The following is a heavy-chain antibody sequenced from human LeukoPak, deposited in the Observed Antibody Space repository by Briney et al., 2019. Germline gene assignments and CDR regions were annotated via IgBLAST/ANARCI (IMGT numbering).Heavy chain of an antibody. CDR2: INHSGST. D-gene: IGHD5-18*01. J-gene: IGHJ4*02. Sequence: SETLSLTCAVYGGSFSGYYWSWIRQPPGKGLEWMGEINHSGSTNYNPSLKSRVTISVDTSKNQFSLKLSSVTAADTAVYYCARLSEGSVDTAMGIFDYWGQGTLVTVSS. CDR3: ARLSEGSVDTAMGIFDY. V-gene: IGHV4-34*01. CDR1: GGSFSGYY.